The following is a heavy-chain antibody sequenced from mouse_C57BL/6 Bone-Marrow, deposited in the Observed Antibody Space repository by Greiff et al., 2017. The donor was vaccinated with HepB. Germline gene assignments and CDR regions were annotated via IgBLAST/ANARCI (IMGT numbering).Heavy chain of an antibody. Sequence: EVQGVESGGGLVKPGGSLKLSCAASGFTFSDYGMHWVRQAPEKGLEWVAYISSGSSTIYYADTVKGRFTISRDNAKNTLFLQMTSLRSEDTAMYYCARGADYGSSYGYFDVWGTGTTVTVSS. CDR2: ISSGSSTI. CDR1: GFTFSDYG. D-gene: IGHD1-1*01. V-gene: IGHV5-17*01. CDR3: ARGADYGSSYGYFDV. J-gene: IGHJ1*03.